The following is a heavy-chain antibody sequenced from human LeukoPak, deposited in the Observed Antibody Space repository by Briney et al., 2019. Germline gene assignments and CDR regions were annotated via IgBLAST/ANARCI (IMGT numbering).Heavy chain of an antibody. CDR2: FDPEDGET. CDR3: ATAHNYYYYMDV. V-gene: IGHV1-24*01. J-gene: IGHJ6*03. CDR1: GYTLTELS. Sequence: ASVKVSCKVSGYTLTELSMHWVRQAPGKGLEWMGGFDPEDGETIYAQKFQGRVTMTEDTSTDTAYMELSSLRSEDTAVYYCATAHNYYYYMDVWGKGTTVTVSS.